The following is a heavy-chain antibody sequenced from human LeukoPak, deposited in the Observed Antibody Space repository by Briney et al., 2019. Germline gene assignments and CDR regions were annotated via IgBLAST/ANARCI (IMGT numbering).Heavy chain of an antibody. J-gene: IGHJ3*02. Sequence: SETLSLTCTVSGGSISSGGYYWSWIRQPPGKGLEWIGYIYHSGSTYYNPSLKSRVTISVDRSKNQFSLKLSSVTAADTAVYYCARSTGTTWGAFDIWGQGTMVTVSS. V-gene: IGHV4-30-2*01. D-gene: IGHD1-1*01. CDR3: ARSTGTTWGAFDI. CDR1: GGSISSGGYY. CDR2: IYHSGST.